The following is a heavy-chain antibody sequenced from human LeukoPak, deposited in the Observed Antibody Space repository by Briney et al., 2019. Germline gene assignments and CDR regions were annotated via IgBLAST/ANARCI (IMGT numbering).Heavy chain of an antibody. V-gene: IGHV3-48*01. CDR1: GFTFSSYS. D-gene: IGHD4-17*01. J-gene: IGHJ4*02. CDR3: ARDRLHYGEYEKTFDY. CDR2: ITFSSSII. Sequence: GGSLRLSCAASGFTFSSYSMNWVRQAPGKGLEWVSYITFSSSIIYYADSVKGRFTISRDNAKKSLYLQMNNLRAEDTAVYYCARDRLHYGEYEKTFDYWGQGTLVSVSS.